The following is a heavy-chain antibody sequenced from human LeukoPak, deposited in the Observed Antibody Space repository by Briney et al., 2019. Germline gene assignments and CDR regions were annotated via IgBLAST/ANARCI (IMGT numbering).Heavy chain of an antibody. Sequence: GASVKVSCKASGYTVIGYYMHWVRQAPGQGLEWMGWINPNSGGTNYAQKFQGRVTMTRDTSISTAYMELSRLRSDDTAVYYCARDYGGGYFDYWGQGTLVTVSS. CDR2: INPNSGGT. CDR3: ARDYGGGYFDY. D-gene: IGHD3-16*01. CDR1: GYTVIGYY. V-gene: IGHV1-2*02. J-gene: IGHJ4*02.